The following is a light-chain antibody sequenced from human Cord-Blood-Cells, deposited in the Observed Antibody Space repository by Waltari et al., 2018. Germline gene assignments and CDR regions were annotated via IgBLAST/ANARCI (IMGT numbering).Light chain of an antibody. J-gene: IGLJ1*01. CDR2: EVS. Sequence: QSALTQPPSASGSPGQSVTISCTGTSSDVGGYNYVSWYQQNPGKAPKLIIYEVSKRPSGVPHRFSCSKSGNTASLTVSGLQAEDEADYYCSSYAGSNNFVFGTGTKVTVL. V-gene: IGLV2-8*01. CDR3: SSYAGSNNFV. CDR1: SSDVGGYNY.